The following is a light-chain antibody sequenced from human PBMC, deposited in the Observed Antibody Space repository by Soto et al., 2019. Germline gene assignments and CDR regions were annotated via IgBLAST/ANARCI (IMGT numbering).Light chain of an antibody. Sequence: DLQMTQSPSSLSASVGDRVTITCRASQGISDSLAWFQQKPGKVPKLLIYAASTLQSGVPSRFGGRGSGTDFTLTISSLQPEDVATYYCQEYNSAPFTFGPGTKVDIK. CDR1: QGISDS. V-gene: IGKV1-27*01. CDR3: QEYNSAPFT. CDR2: AAS. J-gene: IGKJ3*01.